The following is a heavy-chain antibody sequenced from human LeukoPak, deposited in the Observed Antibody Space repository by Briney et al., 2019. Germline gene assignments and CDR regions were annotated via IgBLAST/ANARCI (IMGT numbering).Heavy chain of an antibody. CDR3: ASGLFGVVVAATFDMY. CDR2: ISYDGSNK. J-gene: IGHJ4*02. V-gene: IGHV3-30-3*01. CDR1: GFTFSSYA. Sequence: GRSLRLSCAASGFTFSSYAMHWVRQAPGKGLEWVAVISYDGSNKYYADSVKGQFTISRDNSKNTLYLQMNSLRAEDTAVYYCASGLFGVVVAATFDMYWGQGTLVTVSS. D-gene: IGHD2-15*01.